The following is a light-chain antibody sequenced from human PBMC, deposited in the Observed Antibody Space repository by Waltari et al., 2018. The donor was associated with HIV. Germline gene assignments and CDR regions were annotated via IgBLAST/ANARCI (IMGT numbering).Light chain of an antibody. CDR3: AAWDDSLWV. Sequence: QSVLTQPPSASGTPGQRVTISCSGSSSNIGSNTVNWYQQFPRTAPKLLIYNSNQRPSGVPDRFSGSKSGTSASLAISGLRSEDEADYYCAAWDDSLWVFGGGTKLTVL. V-gene: IGLV1-44*01. CDR2: NSN. CDR1: SSNIGSNT. J-gene: IGLJ3*02.